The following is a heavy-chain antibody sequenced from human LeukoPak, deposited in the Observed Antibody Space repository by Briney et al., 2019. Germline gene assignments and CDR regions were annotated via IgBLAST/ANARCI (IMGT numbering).Heavy chain of an antibody. J-gene: IGHJ4*01. V-gene: IGHV3-48*03. CDR2: ISSSGSTI. D-gene: IGHD3-22*01. CDR3: AREAMIVSFDY. Sequence: AGGSLRLSCAASGFTFSSYEMNWVRQAPGKGLEWGSYISSSGSTIYYADSVKGRFTISRDNAKNSLYLQMDSLRAEDTAVYYCAREAMIVSFDYWGHGTLVTVSS. CDR1: GFTFSSYE.